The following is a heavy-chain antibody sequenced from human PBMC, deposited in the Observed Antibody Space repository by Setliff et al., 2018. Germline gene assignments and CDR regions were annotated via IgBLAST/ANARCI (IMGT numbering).Heavy chain of an antibody. J-gene: IGHJ6*03. V-gene: IGHV4-4*07. Sequence: LSLTCTVSGGSISSYYWSWIRQPAGKGLEWIGHIYIGGSANYNPSLKSRVTMSIDTSKNQFSLKLNSVTAADMAVYYRAREQWLDPPGYYYMDVWAKGTTVTVSS. CDR3: AREQWLDPPGYYYMDV. D-gene: IGHD6-19*01. CDR2: IYIGGSA. CDR1: GGSISSYY.